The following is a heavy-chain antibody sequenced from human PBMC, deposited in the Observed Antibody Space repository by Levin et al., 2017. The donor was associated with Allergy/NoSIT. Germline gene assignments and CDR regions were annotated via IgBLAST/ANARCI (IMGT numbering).Heavy chain of an antibody. CDR3: ARGVYYGSGSYSYYFDY. CDR2: IDPSDSYT. CDR1: GYSFTSYW. D-gene: IGHD3-10*01. V-gene: IGHV5-10-1*01. J-gene: IGHJ4*02. Sequence: GESLKISCKGSGYSFTSYWISWVRQMPGKGLEWMGRIDPSDSYTNYSPSFQGHVTISADKSISTAYLQWSSLKASDTAMYYCARGVYYGSGSYSYYFDYWGQGTLVTVSS.